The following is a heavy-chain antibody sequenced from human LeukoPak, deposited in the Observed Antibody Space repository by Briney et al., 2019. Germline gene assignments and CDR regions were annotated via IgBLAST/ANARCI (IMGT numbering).Heavy chain of an antibody. J-gene: IGHJ4*02. Sequence: SETLSLICTVSVYSITSGSYWAWIRQPPGKGLEWIGSIYYSGSTYYNPSLKSRVTISVDTSKNQFSLKLSSVTAADTAVYYCARDYSRTPPIVKDDYWGQGTLVTVSS. D-gene: IGHD3-22*01. CDR1: VYSITSGSY. CDR2: IYYSGST. CDR3: ARDYSRTPPIVKDDY. V-gene: IGHV4-38-2*02.